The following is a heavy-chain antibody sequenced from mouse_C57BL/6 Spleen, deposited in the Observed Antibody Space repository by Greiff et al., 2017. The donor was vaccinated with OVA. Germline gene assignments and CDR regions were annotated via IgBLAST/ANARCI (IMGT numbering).Heavy chain of an antibody. V-gene: IGHV1-82*01. J-gene: IGHJ3*01. CDR1: GYAFSSSW. CDR3: ARSRSNYLFAY. Sequence: VKLMESGPELVKPGASVKISCKASGYAFSSSWMNWVKQRPGKGLEWIGRIYPGDGDTNYNGKFKGKATLTADKSSSTAYMQLSSLTSEDSAVYFCARSRSNYLFAYWGQGTLVTVSA. CDR2: IYPGDGDT. D-gene: IGHD2-5*01.